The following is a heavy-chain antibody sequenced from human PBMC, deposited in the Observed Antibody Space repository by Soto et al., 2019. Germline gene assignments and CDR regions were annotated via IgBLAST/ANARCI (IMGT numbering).Heavy chain of an antibody. Sequence: ASVKVSCKASGYTFTGYYMHWLRQAPGQGLEWMGWINPNSGGTNYAQKFQGWVTMTRDTSISIAYMELSRLRSDDTAVYYCARGGKRAYYDSSGYYYHYYYYGMDVWGQGTTVTVSS. V-gene: IGHV1-2*04. CDR2: INPNSGGT. CDR1: GYTFTGYY. CDR3: ARGGKRAYYDSSGYYYHYYYYGMDV. D-gene: IGHD3-22*01. J-gene: IGHJ6*02.